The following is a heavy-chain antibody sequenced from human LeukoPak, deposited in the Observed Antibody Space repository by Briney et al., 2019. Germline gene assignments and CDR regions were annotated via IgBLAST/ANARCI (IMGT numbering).Heavy chain of an antibody. CDR3: AKDIGMSADYYFDN. Sequence: GGSLRLSCAASGFAFSSYAMSWVRQAPGKGLEWVSSVSGSGGSTHYADSVKGRFTISRDNSKSTLYLQMNSLRADDTAVYYCAKDIGMSADYYFDNWGQGTLVTVSS. V-gene: IGHV3-23*01. CDR1: GFAFSSYA. CDR2: VSGSGGST. D-gene: IGHD6-25*01. J-gene: IGHJ4*02.